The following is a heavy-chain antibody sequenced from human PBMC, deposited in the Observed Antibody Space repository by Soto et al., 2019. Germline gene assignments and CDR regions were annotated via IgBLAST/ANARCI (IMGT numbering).Heavy chain of an antibody. CDR1: GYSFSNYG. Sequence: GXSVKGSGKAAGYSFSNYGISWVRQAPGQGLEWMGWISAYNGNTNYAQKLQARVTMTTDTSTSTAYMELRSLRSDDTAVYYCARQRDGYNFIGAFDIWGQRTMVTVSS. D-gene: IGHD5-12*01. CDR2: ISAYNGNT. CDR3: ARQRDGYNFIGAFDI. J-gene: IGHJ3*02. V-gene: IGHV1-18*04.